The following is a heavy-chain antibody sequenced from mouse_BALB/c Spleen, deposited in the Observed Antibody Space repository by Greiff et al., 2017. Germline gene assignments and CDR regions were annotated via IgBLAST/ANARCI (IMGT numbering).Heavy chain of an antibody. CDR3: ARSKLDWYFDV. CDR1: GFNIKDTY. Sequence: VQLQQSGAELVKPGASVKLSCTASGFNIKDTYMHWVKQRPEQGLEWIGRIDPANGNTKYDPKFQGKATITADTSSNTAYLQLSSLTSEDTAVYYCARSKLDWYFDVWGAGTTVTVSS. J-gene: IGHJ1*01. V-gene: IGHV14-3*02. CDR2: IDPANGNT.